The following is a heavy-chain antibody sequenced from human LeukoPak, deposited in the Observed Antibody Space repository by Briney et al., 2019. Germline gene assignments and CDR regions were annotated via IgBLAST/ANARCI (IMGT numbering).Heavy chain of an antibody. CDR3: ARAVPTAAGGYYMDV. CDR2: ISTYNGNT. CDR1: GYSLSSYG. V-gene: IGHV1-18*01. D-gene: IGHD2-2*01. J-gene: IGHJ6*03. Sequence: ASVKVSCKASGYSLSSYGISWVRPAPGQGLEWLGWISTYNGNTNYAQKFQGRVTMTTDTSTSTGYMELRSLRSDDTAVYYCARAVPTAAGGYYMDVWGKGTTATVSS.